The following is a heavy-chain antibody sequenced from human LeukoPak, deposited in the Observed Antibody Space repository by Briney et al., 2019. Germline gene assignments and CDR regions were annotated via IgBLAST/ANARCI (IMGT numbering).Heavy chain of an antibody. D-gene: IGHD2-15*01. CDR2: INHSGST. CDR3: AREVVVAANNWFDP. J-gene: IGHJ5*02. Sequence: SETLSLTCAVYGGSFSGYYWSWIRQPPGKGLEWIGEINHSGSTNYNPSLKSRVTISVDTSKNQLSLKLSSVTAADTAVYYCAREVVVAANNWFDPWGQGTLVTVSS. CDR1: GGSFSGYY. V-gene: IGHV4-34*01.